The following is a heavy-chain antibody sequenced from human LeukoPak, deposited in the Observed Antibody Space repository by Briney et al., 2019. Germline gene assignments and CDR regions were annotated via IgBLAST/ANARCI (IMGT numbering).Heavy chain of an antibody. CDR1: GFSFSSFS. V-gene: IGHV3-21*01. Sequence: GGSVRLSCAASGFSFSSFSMNWVRQAPGKGLEWVSSISSSSGSIFYADSVKGRFTISRDNAKNSLYLQMNSLRAEDTAVYYCATRYCSSTSCYAFDYWGQGTLVTVSS. J-gene: IGHJ4*02. D-gene: IGHD2-2*01. CDR2: ISSSSGSI. CDR3: ATRYCSSTSCYAFDY.